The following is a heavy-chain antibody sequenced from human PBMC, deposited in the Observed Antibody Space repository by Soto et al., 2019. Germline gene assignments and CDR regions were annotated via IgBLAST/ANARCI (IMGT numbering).Heavy chain of an antibody. CDR3: ARGTIAARPYYYYGMDV. Sequence: PGGSLRLSCAASGFTFSDYYMSWIRQAPGKGLEWVSYISSSGSTIYYADSVKGRFTISRDNAKNSLYLQMNSLRAEDTAVYYCARGTIAARPYYYYGMDVWGHGPRSPSP. CDR2: ISSSGSTI. CDR1: GFTFSDYY. J-gene: IGHJ6*02. D-gene: IGHD6-6*01. V-gene: IGHV3-11*01.